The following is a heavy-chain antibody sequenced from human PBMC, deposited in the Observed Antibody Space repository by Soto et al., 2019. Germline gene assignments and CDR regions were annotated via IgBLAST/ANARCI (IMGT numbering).Heavy chain of an antibody. J-gene: IGHJ4*01. D-gene: IGHD3-22*01. V-gene: IGHV4-38-2*01. CDR2: ISHSGST. CDR3: AKSPGMYYYNSSGYYHYDY. Sequence: SPEKGLEWIGSISHSGSTYYNPTLKSRLTISVDRSKNQFSLKLSSVTAADTAVYYCAKSPGMYYYNSSGYYHYDYWGHGTLVTVSS.